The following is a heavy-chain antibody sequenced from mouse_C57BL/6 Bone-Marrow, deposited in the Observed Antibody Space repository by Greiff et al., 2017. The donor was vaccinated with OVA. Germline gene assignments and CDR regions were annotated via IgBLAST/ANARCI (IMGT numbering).Heavy chain of an antibody. CDR1: GYTFTSYW. Sequence: VQLQQSGAELVKPGASVKMSCKASGYTFTSYWITWVKQRPGQGLEWIGDIYPGSGSTNYNEKFKSKATLTVDTSSSTAYMQLSSLTSEDSAGYYCARPAQATLYAMDYWGQGTSVTVSS. CDR2: IYPGSGST. V-gene: IGHV1-55*01. J-gene: IGHJ4*01. D-gene: IGHD3-2*02. CDR3: ARPAQATLYAMDY.